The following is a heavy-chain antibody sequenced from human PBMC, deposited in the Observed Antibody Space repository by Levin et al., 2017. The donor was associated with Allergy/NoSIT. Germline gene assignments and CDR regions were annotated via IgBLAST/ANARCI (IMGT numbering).Heavy chain of an antibody. V-gene: IGHV4-39*07. CDR2: IYYSGGT. D-gene: IGHD5-18*01. Sequence: SETLSLTCSVSGGSISSNSYYWGWIRQPPGKGLEWIGRIYYSGGTYYNPSLKSLVTISPDTSKNQFSLRLTSVTAADTAVYYCARDLDQFDSYGDSWGRGILVTVSS. CDR1: GGSISSNSYY. CDR3: ARDLDQFDSYGDS. J-gene: IGHJ4*02.